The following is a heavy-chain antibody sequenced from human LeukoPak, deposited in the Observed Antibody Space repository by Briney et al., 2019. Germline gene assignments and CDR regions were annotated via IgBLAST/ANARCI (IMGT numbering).Heavy chain of an antibody. CDR1: GFTFDDYG. CDR2: INWNGGST. V-gene: IGHV3-20*04. D-gene: IGHD6-13*01. J-gene: IGHJ5*02. CDR3: ARDRPYSSSSGVTYNWFDP. Sequence: PGGSLRLSCAASGFTFDDYGMSWVRQAPGKGLEWVSGINWNGGSTGYADSVKGRFTISRDNAKNSLYLQMNSLRAEDTALYYCARDRPYSSSSGVTYNWFDPWGQGTLVTVSS.